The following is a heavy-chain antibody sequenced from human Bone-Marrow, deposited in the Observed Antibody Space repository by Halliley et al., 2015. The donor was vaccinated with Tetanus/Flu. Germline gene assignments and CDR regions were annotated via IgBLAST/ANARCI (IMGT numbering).Heavy chain of an antibody. CDR1: GGSISSYY. J-gene: IGHJ4*02. V-gene: IGHV4-59*01. D-gene: IGHD3-3*01. CDR2: MYYSGRT. Sequence: LRLSCTVSGGSISSYYWSWLRQPPGMGLQWIGYMYYSGRTSYNPSLKSRVTISVDTSKNQFTLMVTSVTAADTAMYYCARSPGSGTCSLFFDSWGQGTLVTVSS. CDR3: ARSPGSGTCSLFFDS.